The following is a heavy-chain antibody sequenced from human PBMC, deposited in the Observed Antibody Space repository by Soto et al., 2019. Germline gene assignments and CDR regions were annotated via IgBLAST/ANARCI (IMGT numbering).Heavy chain of an antibody. CDR1: GYTFTGYY. D-gene: IGHD2-21*02. J-gene: IGHJ4*02. CDR2: INHNSGGT. CDR3: ARAHCGGDCYSGVAY. Sequence: QVQLVQSGAEVKKPGASMKVSCKASGYTFTGYYMHWVRQAPGQGLECMGWINHNSGGTNYAQKFQGWVTMSRDTSISTAYMELSRLRSDDTAVYYCARAHCGGDCYSGVAYWGQGTLVTVSS. V-gene: IGHV1-2*04.